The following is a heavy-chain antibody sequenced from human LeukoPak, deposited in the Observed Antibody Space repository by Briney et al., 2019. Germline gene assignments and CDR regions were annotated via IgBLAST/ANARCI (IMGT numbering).Heavy chain of an antibody. V-gene: IGHV3-49*04. CDR1: GFTFGAYD. J-gene: IGHJ4*02. Sequence: PARSLRRSCTASGFTFGAYDMSWVRQAPGKGLEWVGFIRSKAYGGTTEYAASVKGRFTISRNDSKSIAYLQMNSLKTEDTAVYYCTRTRCSGGSCYFDYWGQGTLVTVSS. D-gene: IGHD2-15*01. CDR2: IRSKAYGGTT. CDR3: TRTRCSGGSCYFDY.